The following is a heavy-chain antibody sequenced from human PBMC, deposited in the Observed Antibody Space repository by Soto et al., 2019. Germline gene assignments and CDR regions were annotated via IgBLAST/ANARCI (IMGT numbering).Heavy chain of an antibody. V-gene: IGHV3-30*18. D-gene: IGHD2-8*01. J-gene: IGHJ5*02. CDR1: GFSFSTYG. Sequence: QIQLVESGGGVVQPGISLRLSCAASGFSFSTYGMHWVRQTPGKGLEWVALISNEGRSTYYADSVKGRFTISRDNSRHTLYLQMNSLRTDDTAIYYFAKAGGKVSTPFDPWGQGTLVTVCS. CDR2: ISNEGRST. CDR3: AKAGGKVSTPFDP.